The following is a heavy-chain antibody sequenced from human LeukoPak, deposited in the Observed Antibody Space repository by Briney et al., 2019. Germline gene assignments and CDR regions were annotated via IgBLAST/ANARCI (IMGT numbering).Heavy chain of an antibody. CDR1: GYTFTIYY. J-gene: IGHJ2*01. CDR3: ARGIREYYYDSSGYPKGPYWYFDL. CDR2: INPSGGST. D-gene: IGHD3-22*01. V-gene: IGHV1-46*01. Sequence: ASVKVSCKASGYTFTIYYIHWVRQAPGQGLEWMGLINPSGGSTNYAQKFQGRVNMTRDTSTSTVYMELSSLRSEDTAVYYCARGIREYYYDSSGYPKGPYWYFDLWGRGTLVTVSS.